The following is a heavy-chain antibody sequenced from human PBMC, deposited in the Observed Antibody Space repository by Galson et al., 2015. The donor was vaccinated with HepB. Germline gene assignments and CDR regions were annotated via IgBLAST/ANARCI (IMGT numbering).Heavy chain of an antibody. Sequence: LTCAVSGDSISSDSWWSWVRQPPGEGLEWIGEIYHSGGTNYRPSLKSRVTISVGKSKNLFSLKLTFVTAADTAVYYCARAKEGRGYFDYWGQGTLVTVSS. CDR3: ARAKEGRGYFDY. V-gene: IGHV4-4*02. D-gene: IGHD3-10*01. J-gene: IGHJ4*02. CDR1: GDSISSDSW. CDR2: IYHSGGT.